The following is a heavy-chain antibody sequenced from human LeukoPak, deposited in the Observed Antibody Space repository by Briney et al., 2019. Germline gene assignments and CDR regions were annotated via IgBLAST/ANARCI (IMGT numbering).Heavy chain of an antibody. CDR2: IGGSGGGT. J-gene: IGHJ4*02. CDR3: AREGRMLGTYYFDY. Sequence: PGGSLRLSCAASGFTFSTYGMSWVRQAPGKGLEWVSAIGGSGGGTYYADSVKGRFTISRDNSKNTLYLQMNSLRAEDTAVYYCAREGRMLGTYYFDYWGQGTLVTVSS. D-gene: IGHD3-16*01. CDR1: GFTFSTYG. V-gene: IGHV3-23*01.